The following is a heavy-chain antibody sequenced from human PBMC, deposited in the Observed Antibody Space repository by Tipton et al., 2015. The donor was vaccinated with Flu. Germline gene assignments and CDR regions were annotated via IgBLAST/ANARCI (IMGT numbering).Heavy chain of an antibody. Sequence: TLSLTCTVSGGSINSGSYYWAWIRQPPGKGLEWIGSIYYSGNTYYNPSLKSRVSISIDTSRKQFSLKLSSVTAADTAVYYCATEYRGGGNRYYFDYWGQGTLVTVSS. D-gene: IGHD4-23*01. CDR3: ATEYRGGGNRYYFDY. CDR2: IYYSGNT. V-gene: IGHV4-39*07. J-gene: IGHJ4*02. CDR1: GGSINSGSYY.